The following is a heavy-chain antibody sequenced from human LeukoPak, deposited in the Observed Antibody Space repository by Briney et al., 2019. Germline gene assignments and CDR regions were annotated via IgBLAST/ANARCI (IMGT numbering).Heavy chain of an antibody. CDR1: GFSFSTYA. Sequence: GRSLRLSCAAAGFSFSTYAMGWVRQAPGKGPEWVSALGTTGDATYYADSVKGRFTISRDNSRNTLYLQMNSLSADDTAIYFCAKTGWLTAPIRGLSFDYWGPGTLVTVSS. D-gene: IGHD5-24*01. CDR2: LGTTGDAT. V-gene: IGHV3-23*01. J-gene: IGHJ4*02. CDR3: AKTGWLTAPIRGLSFDY.